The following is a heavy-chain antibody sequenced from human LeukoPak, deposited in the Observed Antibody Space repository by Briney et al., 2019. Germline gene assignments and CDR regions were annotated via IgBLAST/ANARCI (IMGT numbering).Heavy chain of an antibody. CDR2: ISPSGGST. V-gene: IGHV1-46*01. CDR3: ARDNSVRDEAWWSNP. D-gene: IGHD5-24*01. J-gene: IGHJ5*02. CDR1: GYTFTSNY. Sequence: ASVKVSCKAFGYTFTSNYMHWVRQAPGQGPEWMGVISPSGGSTTYAQKFQGRVTLTRDMSTSTDYLELSSLRSEDTAVYYCARDNSVRDEAWWSNPWGQGTLVTVSS.